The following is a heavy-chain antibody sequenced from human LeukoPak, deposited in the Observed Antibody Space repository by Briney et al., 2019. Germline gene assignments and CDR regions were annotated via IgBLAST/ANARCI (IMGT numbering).Heavy chain of an antibody. CDR2: ISGSGGST. J-gene: IGHJ4*02. V-gene: IGHV3-23*01. CDR3: AKGDLSGVLKIDY. Sequence: GGSLRLPCAASGFTFSSYAMSWVRQAPGKGLEWVSAISGSGGSTYYADSVKGRFTISRDNSKNTLYLQMNSLRAEDTAVYYCAKGDLSGVLKIDYWGQGTLVTVSS. D-gene: IGHD3-3*01. CDR1: GFTFSSYA.